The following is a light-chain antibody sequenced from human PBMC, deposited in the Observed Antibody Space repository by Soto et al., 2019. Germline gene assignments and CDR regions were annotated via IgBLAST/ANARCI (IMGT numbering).Light chain of an antibody. CDR3: CSYAGSSTYV. CDR1: DSDVGGYNF. V-gene: IGLV2-23*02. J-gene: IGLJ1*01. Sequence: QSVLTQPASVSGSPGQSITISCTGTDSDVGGYNFVSWYQQHPGKAPKLMIYGVTNRPSGVSNRFSGSKSGNTASLTISGLQAEDEADYYCCSYAGSSTYVFGTGTKLTVL. CDR2: GVT.